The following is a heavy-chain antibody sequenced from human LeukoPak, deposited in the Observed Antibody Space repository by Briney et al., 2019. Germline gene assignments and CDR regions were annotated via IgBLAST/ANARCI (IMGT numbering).Heavy chain of an antibody. Sequence: SETLSLTCTVSGGSISSYYWSWIRQPPGKGLEWIGYIYYSGSTNYNPSLKSRVTISVDTSKNQFSLKLGSVTAADTAVYYCARVGYCSSTSCYGDAFDIWGQGTMVTVSS. CDR1: GGSISSYY. V-gene: IGHV4-59*01. D-gene: IGHD2-2*01. CDR2: IYYSGST. J-gene: IGHJ3*02. CDR3: ARVGYCSSTSCYGDAFDI.